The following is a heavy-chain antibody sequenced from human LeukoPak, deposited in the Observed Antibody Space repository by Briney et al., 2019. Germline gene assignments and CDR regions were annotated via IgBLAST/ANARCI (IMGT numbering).Heavy chain of an antibody. Sequence: PGGSLRLSCAASGFTLSRSWMTWVRQAPGKGLEWVANIKEDGSDKYYVDSVKGRFTIFRDNAKNLLFLQMNSLRAEDTAVYYCARGSGNYDYWGQGTLVTVSS. CDR2: IKEDGSDK. D-gene: IGHD6-19*01. CDR3: ARGSGNYDY. CDR1: GFTLSRSW. J-gene: IGHJ4*02. V-gene: IGHV3-7*01.